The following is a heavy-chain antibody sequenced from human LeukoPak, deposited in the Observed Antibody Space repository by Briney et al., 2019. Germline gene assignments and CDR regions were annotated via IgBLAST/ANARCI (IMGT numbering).Heavy chain of an antibody. CDR2: ISSSSSYT. D-gene: IGHD5-24*01. V-gene: IGHV3-21*05. Sequence: GALRLSCAASGFTFSSYSMNWVRQAPGKGLEWVSYISSSSSYTNYADSVKGRFTISRDNAKNSLYLQMNSLRAEDTALYYCARAAGGLQPDYWGQGTLVTVSS. J-gene: IGHJ4*02. CDR1: GFTFSSYS. CDR3: ARAAGGLQPDY.